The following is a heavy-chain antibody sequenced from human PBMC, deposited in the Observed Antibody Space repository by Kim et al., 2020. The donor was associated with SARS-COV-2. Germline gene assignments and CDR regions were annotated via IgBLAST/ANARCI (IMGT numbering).Heavy chain of an antibody. Sequence: NYNPSLKSRVTTSEDTSKNQFSLKLRSVTAADTAVYYCARQKTGGGYFDYWGQGTLVTVSS. V-gene: IGHV4-59*08. CDR3: ARQKTGGGYFDY. D-gene: IGHD3-10*01. J-gene: IGHJ4*02.